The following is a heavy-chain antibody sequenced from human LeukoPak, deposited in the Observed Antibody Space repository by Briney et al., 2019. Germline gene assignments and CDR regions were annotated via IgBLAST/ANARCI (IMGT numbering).Heavy chain of an antibody. Sequence: ASVKVSCKASGYTFSDYYIHWVRQAPGQGLEWMGRTNPNSGGTNYAQKFQGRVTMTRDTSISTAYMELSRLRSDDTAVYYCGTLLSNGPFDYWGQGSLVTVSS. V-gene: IGHV1-2*06. J-gene: IGHJ4*02. CDR1: GYTFSDYY. CDR2: TNPNSGGT. CDR3: GTLLSNGPFDY.